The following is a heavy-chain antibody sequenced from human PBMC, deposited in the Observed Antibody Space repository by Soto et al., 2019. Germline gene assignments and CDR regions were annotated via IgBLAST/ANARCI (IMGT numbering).Heavy chain of an antibody. CDR3: ARHRVVGVVAATHFFDY. V-gene: IGHV4-39*01. CDR1: GGSISSSSYY. J-gene: IGHJ4*02. CDR2: IYYSGST. D-gene: IGHD2-15*01. Sequence: QLQLQESGPGLVKPSETLSLTCTVSGGSISSSSYYWGWIRQPPGKGLEWIGSIYYSGSTYYNPSLKSRVTISVDTSKNQFSLKLSSVTAADTAVYYCARHRVVGVVAATHFFDYWGQGTLVTVSS.